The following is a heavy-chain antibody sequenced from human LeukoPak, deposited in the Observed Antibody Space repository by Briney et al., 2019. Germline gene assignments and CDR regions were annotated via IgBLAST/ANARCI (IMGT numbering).Heavy chain of an antibody. CDR3: ASLYNDYGDY. CDR1: GFTFRNYG. J-gene: IGHJ4*02. Sequence: GGSLRPSCAASGFTFRNYGMSWVRQAPGNGLEWVSGTIGTGDSKFYADPVKGRFTISRDNSRNTLYLHMNSLRVDDTAVYYCASLYNDYGDYWGQGALVTVSS. CDR2: TIGTGDSK. D-gene: IGHD5-24*01. V-gene: IGHV3-23*01.